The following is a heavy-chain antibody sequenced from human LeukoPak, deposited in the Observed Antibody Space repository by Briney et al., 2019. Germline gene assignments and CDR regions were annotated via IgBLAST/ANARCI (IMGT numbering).Heavy chain of an antibody. D-gene: IGHD5-12*01. J-gene: IGHJ4*02. Sequence: GSLRLSCAASGFTFSSYAMHWVRQAPGKGLEWVAVISYDGSNKYYADSVKGRFTISRDNSKNTLYLQMNSLGAEDTAVYYCASDSGYDHHGLFDYWGQGTLVTVSS. V-gene: IGHV3-30*04. CDR2: ISYDGSNK. CDR1: GFTFSSYA. CDR3: ASDSGYDHHGLFDY.